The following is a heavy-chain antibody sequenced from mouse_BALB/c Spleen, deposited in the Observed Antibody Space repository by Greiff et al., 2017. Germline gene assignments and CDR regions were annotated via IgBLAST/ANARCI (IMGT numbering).Heavy chain of an antibody. V-gene: IGHV1-67*01. Sequence: QVQLKQSGPELVRPGVSVKISCKGSGYTFPDYAMHWVKQSHAKSLEWIGVISTYSGNTNYNQKFKGKATLTVDKSSSTAYMQLSSLTSEDSAVYYCARRNYGSSYWYFDVWGAGTTVTVSS. D-gene: IGHD1-1*01. CDR1: GYTFPDYA. CDR3: ARRNYGSSYWYFDV. CDR2: ISTYSGNT. J-gene: IGHJ1*01.